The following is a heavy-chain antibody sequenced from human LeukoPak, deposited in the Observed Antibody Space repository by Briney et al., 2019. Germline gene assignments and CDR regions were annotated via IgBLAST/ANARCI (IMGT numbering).Heavy chain of an antibody. J-gene: IGHJ1*01. D-gene: IGHD6-13*01. Sequence: SETLSLTCIVSGYSISSGYYWGWSRPPPGRGLEGIGNIHHSGSTYYNPSLKSRVTISVDTSKNELSLKLSSVTAADTAVYYCARVAAGIGFFQHWGQGTLVTVSS. CDR3: ARVAAGIGFFQH. CDR1: GYSISSGYY. CDR2: IHHSGST. V-gene: IGHV4-38-2*02.